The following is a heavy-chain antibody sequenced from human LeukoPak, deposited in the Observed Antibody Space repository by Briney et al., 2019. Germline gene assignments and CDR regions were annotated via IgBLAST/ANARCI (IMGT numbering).Heavy chain of an antibody. CDR1: GFTFSSYW. V-gene: IGHV3-7*03. Sequence: SGGSLRLSCAASGFTFSSYWMSWVRQAPGKGLEWVANIKQDGSEKYYVDSVKGRFTISRDNAKNSLYLQMNSLRAEDTAVYYCARAHWDSSSWYGLYYFDYWGQGTLVTVSS. CDR3: ARAHWDSSSWYGLYYFDY. J-gene: IGHJ4*02. CDR2: IKQDGSEK. D-gene: IGHD6-13*01.